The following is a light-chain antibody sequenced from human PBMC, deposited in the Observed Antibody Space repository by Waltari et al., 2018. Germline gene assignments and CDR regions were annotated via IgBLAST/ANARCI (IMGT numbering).Light chain of an antibody. CDR1: SGSLSSTSY. J-gene: IGLJ3*02. Sequence: QTVVTQEPSLSVSPGGTVTLTCALSSGSLSSTSYASWYQQTPGQAPRTLIGKCDTRSSGVPDRFSGCTLGNKAALTITGAQADDESDYYCLLYMGSGIWVFGGGTKLTVI. V-gene: IGLV8-61*01. CDR2: KCD. CDR3: LLYMGSGIWV.